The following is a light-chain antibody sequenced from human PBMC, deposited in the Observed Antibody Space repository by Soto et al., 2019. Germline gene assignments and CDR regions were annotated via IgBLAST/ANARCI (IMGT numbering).Light chain of an antibody. CDR1: QSISSW. J-gene: IGKJ4*01. Sequence: DIEMTQSPSTLSASVGDRVTITCRASQSISSWLAWYQQKPGKAPKILIYKASSLPSGVPSRFPCSGAATVCTRPISSLQREDVGTVSCPQTDSAPLTFCGGTQV. CDR2: KAS. CDR3: PQTDSAPLT. V-gene: IGKV1-5*03.